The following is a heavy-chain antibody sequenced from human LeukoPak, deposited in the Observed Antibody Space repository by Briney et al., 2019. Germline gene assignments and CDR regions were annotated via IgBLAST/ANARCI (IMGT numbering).Heavy chain of an antibody. CDR3: AREFRGFPDF. CDR2: ISSSGTTI. Sequence: GGSLRLSCAASGFTFSSYEMNWVRQAPGKGREWVSYISSSGTTIYYADSVKGRFTISRDNAKNSLYLQMNSLRAEDTAIYYCAREFRGFPDFWGQGTLVTVSS. V-gene: IGHV3-48*03. D-gene: IGHD3-10*01. CDR1: GFTFSSYE. J-gene: IGHJ4*02.